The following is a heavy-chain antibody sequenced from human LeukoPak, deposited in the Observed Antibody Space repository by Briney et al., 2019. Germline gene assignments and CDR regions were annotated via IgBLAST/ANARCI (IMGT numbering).Heavy chain of an antibody. Sequence: PGGSLRLSCAASGFTFSSYAMHWVRQAPGKGLEWVAVISYDGSNKYYADSVKGRFTISRDNSKNTLYLQMNSLRAEDTAVYYCARDRGTYYYDTASHYDAFDIWGQGTMVTVSS. V-gene: IGHV3-30*04. CDR3: ARDRGTYYYDTASHYDAFDI. CDR2: ISYDGSNK. D-gene: IGHD3-22*01. CDR1: GFTFSSYA. J-gene: IGHJ3*02.